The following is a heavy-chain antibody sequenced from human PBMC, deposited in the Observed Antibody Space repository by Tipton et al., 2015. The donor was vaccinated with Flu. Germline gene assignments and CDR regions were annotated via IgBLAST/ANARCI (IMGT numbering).Heavy chain of an antibody. J-gene: IGHJ4*02. Sequence: TLSLTCTVSGYSISSGYYWGWIRQPPGKGLEWIGSIYYSGSTYYNPSLKSRVTISVDTSKNQFSLKLSSVTAADTAVYYCARDRGLPLKLFDYWGQGTLVTVSS. V-gene: IGHV4-38-2*02. CDR3: ARDRGLPLKLFDY. D-gene: IGHD3-10*01. CDR1: GYSISSGYY. CDR2: IYYSGST.